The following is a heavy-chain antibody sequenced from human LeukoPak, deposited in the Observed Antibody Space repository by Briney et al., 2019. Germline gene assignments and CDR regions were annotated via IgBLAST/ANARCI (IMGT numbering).Heavy chain of an antibody. CDR2: ISWNSGSI. V-gene: IGHV3-9*01. Sequence: SLRLSCAASGFTFDDYAMHWVRQAPGKGLEWVSGISWNSGSIGYADSVKGRFTISRDNAKNSLYLQMNSLRAEDTALYYCAKADSSGYYYYGMDVWGQGTTVTVSS. CDR1: GFTFDDYA. D-gene: IGHD3-22*01. J-gene: IGHJ6*02. CDR3: AKADSSGYYYYGMDV.